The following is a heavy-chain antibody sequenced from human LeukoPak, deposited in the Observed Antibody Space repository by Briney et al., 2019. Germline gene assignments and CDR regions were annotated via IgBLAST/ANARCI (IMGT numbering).Heavy chain of an antibody. J-gene: IGHJ4*02. Sequence: GASVRVSCKASGYTFTNYDINRVRQASGQGLEWMGWMNPNSGNTGSAQKFQGRVTMTSNTSISTAYMELSSLRSGDTAVYYCARGLRREQQLLRAFDYWGQGTPVTVSS. CDR1: GYTFTNYD. D-gene: IGHD6-13*01. CDR2: MNPNSGNT. V-gene: IGHV1-8*01. CDR3: ARGLRREQQLLRAFDY.